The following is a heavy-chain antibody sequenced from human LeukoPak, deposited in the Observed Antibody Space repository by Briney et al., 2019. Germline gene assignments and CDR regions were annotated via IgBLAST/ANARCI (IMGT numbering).Heavy chain of an antibody. CDR2: IRYDGSNK. J-gene: IGHJ4*02. CDR1: GFTFSSYG. D-gene: IGHD3-3*01. CDR3: AKEAHYDFFGEY. Sequence: GGSLRLSCAASGFTFSSYGMHWVRQAPGKGLEWVAFIRYDGSNKYYADSAKGRFTISRDNSKNTLYLQMNSLRAEDTAVYYCAKEAHYDFFGEYWGQGTLVTVSS. V-gene: IGHV3-30*02.